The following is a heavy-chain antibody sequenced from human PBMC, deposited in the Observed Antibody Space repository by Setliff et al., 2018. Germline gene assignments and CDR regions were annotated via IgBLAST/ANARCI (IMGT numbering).Heavy chain of an antibody. CDR3: ATGPRDSRNYLNWLGS. V-gene: IGHV3-15*01. D-gene: IGHD4-4*01. J-gene: IGHJ1*01. CDR2: IKSSVEGATS. Sequence: GGSLGLSCSVSGITFKNAWMTWVRQAPGKGPQWVGRIKSSVEGATSDYGAPARGRFTISIDDSKNMIHLQMNNLKIEDTGFYFCATGPRDSRNYLNWLGSWGPGTLVTVS. CDR1: GITFKNAW.